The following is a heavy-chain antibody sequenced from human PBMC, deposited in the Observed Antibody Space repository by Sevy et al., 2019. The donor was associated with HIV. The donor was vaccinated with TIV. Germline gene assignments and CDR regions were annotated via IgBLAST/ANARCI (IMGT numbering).Heavy chain of an antibody. V-gene: IGHV4-59*08. D-gene: IGHD1-26*01. J-gene: IGHJ4*02. Sequence: SETLSLTCTVSGGSITSLYWGWIRQPPGKGLEWIANIYYNGNANYNPPLKSRVTISLNTSKNQSSLRMSSVTAAETALYYCAGENAWGRGYSWGQGTLVTVSP. CDR3: AGENAWGRGYS. CDR2: IYYNGNA. CDR1: GGSITSLY.